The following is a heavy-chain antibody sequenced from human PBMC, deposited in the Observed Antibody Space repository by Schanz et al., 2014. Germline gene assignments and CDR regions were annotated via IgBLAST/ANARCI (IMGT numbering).Heavy chain of an antibody. V-gene: IGHV1-18*01. CDR1: GYTFTSYG. CDR3: ARDQSPYTNSSDVRYFDY. J-gene: IGHJ4*02. Sequence: QVQLVQSGAEVKKPGASVKVSCKASGYTFTSYGINWVRQAPGQGLEWMGRIVPIAGITNYAQRFQGRVTITADKSSDTAYMELSSLRSDDTAVYYCARDQSPYTNSSDVRYFDYWGQGSLVTVSS. CDR2: IVPIAGIT. D-gene: IGHD6-6*01.